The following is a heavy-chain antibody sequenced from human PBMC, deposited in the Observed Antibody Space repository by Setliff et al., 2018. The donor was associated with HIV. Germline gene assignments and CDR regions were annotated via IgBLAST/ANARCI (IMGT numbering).Heavy chain of an antibody. CDR3: VRIGHGYSFANGFDP. CDR2: ISHDAVKT. J-gene: IGHJ5*02. D-gene: IGHD5-18*01. CDR1: GFDFSGYS. Sequence: PGGSLRLSCVASGFDFSGYSMPWVRQAPGKGPEWVAAISHDAVKTYYADAVRGRFIISRDNSKNTVYLQMNNLRVDDTAVYYRVRIGHGYSFANGFDPWGQGTPVTVSS. V-gene: IGHV3-30*04.